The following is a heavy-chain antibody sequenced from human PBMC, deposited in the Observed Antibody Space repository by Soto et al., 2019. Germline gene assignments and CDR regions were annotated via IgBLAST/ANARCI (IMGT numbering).Heavy chain of an antibody. V-gene: IGHV3-30*04. CDR3: ARDLADPDGVPGDFQN. CDR2: ISYDGRHK. J-gene: IGHJ1*01. D-gene: IGHD2-8*01. CDR1: GFTFSSFA. Sequence: GGSLRLSCAASGFTFSSFALHWVRQAPGKGLEWVAVISYDGRHKYYADSVNGRFTISRDNSKNTLYLQMNSLRPEDTAVYHCARDLADPDGVPGDFQNWGQGTLVTVSS.